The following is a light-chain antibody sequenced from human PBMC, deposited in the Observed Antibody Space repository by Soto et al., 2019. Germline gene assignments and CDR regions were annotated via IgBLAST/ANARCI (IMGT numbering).Light chain of an antibody. V-gene: IGLV2-14*01. J-gene: IGLJ2*01. CDR3: SSYTTSSTVV. CDR1: RSDVGGYNY. Sequence: QSVLTQPASVSGSPGQSITISCTGTRSDVGGYNYVSWYQPHPGKAPKLMIYDVSNRPSGVSNRFSGSKSGNTASLTISGLQAEDEADYYCSSYTTSSTVVFGGGTKLTVL. CDR2: DVS.